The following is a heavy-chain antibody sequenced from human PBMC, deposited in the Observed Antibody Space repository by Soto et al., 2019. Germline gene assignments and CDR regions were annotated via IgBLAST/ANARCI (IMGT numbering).Heavy chain of an antibody. J-gene: IGHJ5*02. D-gene: IGHD5-12*01. V-gene: IGHV4-4*02. CDR3: ARSRGYSGYNWFDP. Sequence: SETLSLTCAVSGGSISSSNWWSWVRQPPGKGLEWIGEIYHSGSTNYNPSLKSRVTISVDKSKKQFSLKLSSVTAADTAVYYCARSRGYSGYNWFDPWGQGTLVTVSS. CDR2: IYHSGST. CDR1: GGSISSSNW.